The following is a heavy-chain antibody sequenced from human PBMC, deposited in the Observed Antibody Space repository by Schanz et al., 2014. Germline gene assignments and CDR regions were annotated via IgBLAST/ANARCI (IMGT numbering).Heavy chain of an antibody. V-gene: IGHV1-69*04. CDR2: IIPVLAIA. J-gene: IGHJ3*02. CDR1: GGTFSSFG. D-gene: IGHD5-12*01. CDR3: ARGGGPEDVFDI. Sequence: VQLEQSGAEVKKPGSSVKVSCKASGGTFSSFGINWVRQAPGQGLEWMGRIIPVLAIADYAQKFQGRVTITADKSTSTASMELSSLRSEDTAVYYCARGGGPEDVFDIWGQGTILTVSS.